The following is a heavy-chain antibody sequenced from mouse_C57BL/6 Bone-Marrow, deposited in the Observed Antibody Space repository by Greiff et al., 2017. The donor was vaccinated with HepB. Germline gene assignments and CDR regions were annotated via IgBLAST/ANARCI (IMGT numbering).Heavy chain of an antibody. J-gene: IGHJ1*03. V-gene: IGHV5-12*01. CDR2: ISNGGGSN. CDR3: ARHLGGGWYCDV. CDR1: GFTFSDYY. D-gene: IGHD4-1*01. Sequence: EVMLVESGGGLVQPGGSLKLSCAASGFTFSDYYMYWVRQTPEKRLEWVAYISNGGGSNYYPDTVKGRFTISRDNAKNTLYLQMSRLKSEDTAMYYCARHLGGGWYCDVWGTGTTVTVSS.